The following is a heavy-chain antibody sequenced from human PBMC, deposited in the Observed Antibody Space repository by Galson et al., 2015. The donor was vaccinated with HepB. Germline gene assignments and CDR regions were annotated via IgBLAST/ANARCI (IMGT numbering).Heavy chain of an antibody. CDR2: ISKDGTTT. D-gene: IGHD4-17*01. V-gene: IGHV3-74*01. CDR1: GFTFSRHW. CDR3: ARELYGDYGVDV. J-gene: IGHJ6*02. Sequence: SLRLSCAASGFTFSRHWMHWVRQAPGKGLVWVSRISKDGTTTNYADSVKGRFSISRDNAKNTLYLQMNSLRAEDMAMYYCARELYGDYGVDVWGQGTTVTVSS.